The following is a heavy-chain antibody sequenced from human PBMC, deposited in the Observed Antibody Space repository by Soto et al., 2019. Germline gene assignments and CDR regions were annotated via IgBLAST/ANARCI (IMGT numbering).Heavy chain of an antibody. V-gene: IGHV3-21*06. CDR2: ISSTTNYI. Sequence: GGSLRLSCAASGFTFTRYSMNWVRQVPGKGLEWVSSISSTTNYIYYGDSMKGRFTISRDNAKNSLYLEMNSLRAEDTAVYYRARESEDLTSNFDYWGQGTLVTVSS. J-gene: IGHJ4*02. CDR3: ARESEDLTSNFDY. CDR1: GFTFTRYS.